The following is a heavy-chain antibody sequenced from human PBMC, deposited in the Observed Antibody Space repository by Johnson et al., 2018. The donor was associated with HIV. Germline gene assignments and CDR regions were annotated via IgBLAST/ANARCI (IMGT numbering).Heavy chain of an antibody. V-gene: IGHV3-30*18. CDR1: GFTFSSYD. D-gene: IGHD3-16*01. CDR3: AKPPSMGADAFDL. J-gene: IGHJ3*01. Sequence: QVQLVESGGGVVQPGRSLRVSCGASGFTFSSYDMHWVRQAPGKGLEWVAVITYDGTKKYFADSVKGRFNISRDNSKNTLYLQMNSVRPEDAAVYYCAKPPSMGADAFDLWGQGTMVTVSS. CDR2: ITYDGTKK.